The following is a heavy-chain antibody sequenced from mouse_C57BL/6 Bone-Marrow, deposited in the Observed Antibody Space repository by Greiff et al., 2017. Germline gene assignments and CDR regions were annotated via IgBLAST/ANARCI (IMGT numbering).Heavy chain of an antibody. CDR3: TTEGSSYYYAMDY. V-gene: IGHV14-4*01. CDR1: GFNIKDDY. CDR2: IDPENGDT. Sequence: EVQLQQSGAELVRPGASVKLSCTASGFNIKDDYMHWVKQRPEQGLEWIGWIDPENGDTEYASKFQGKATITADTSSNTAHLQLSSLTSEDTAVYYCTTEGSSYYYAMDYWGQGTSVTVSS. J-gene: IGHJ4*01. D-gene: IGHD1-1*01.